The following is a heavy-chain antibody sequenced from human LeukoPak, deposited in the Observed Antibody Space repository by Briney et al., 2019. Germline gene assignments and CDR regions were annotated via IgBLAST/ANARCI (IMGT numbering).Heavy chain of an antibody. CDR2: IYYSGRT. Sequence: SETLSLTCTVSGDSISSTNYYWAWIRQPPGKGLEWIGSIYYSGRTYYIPSLSSRVTISLDTPKNQISLKLSSVTAAGTAVYYCARSSYKQHIGYWGQGTLVTVSS. CDR3: ARSSYKQHIGY. J-gene: IGHJ4*02. CDR1: GDSISSTNYY. V-gene: IGHV4-39*01. D-gene: IGHD6-13*01.